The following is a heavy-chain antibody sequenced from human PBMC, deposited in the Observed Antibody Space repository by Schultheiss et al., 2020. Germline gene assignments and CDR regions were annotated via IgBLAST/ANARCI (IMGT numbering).Heavy chain of an antibody. CDR2: IYYSGST. CDR1: GGSISSDY. D-gene: IGHD4-17*01. J-gene: IGHJ6*02. V-gene: IGHV4-59*08. CDR3: ARHTLPTTSGMDV. Sequence: SETLSLTCTVSGGSISSDYWSWIRQPPGKGLEWIGCIYYSGSTNYNPSFKSRVTMSVDTSKNQFSLKLSSVTAADTAVYYCARHTLPTTSGMDVWGQGTTVTVSS.